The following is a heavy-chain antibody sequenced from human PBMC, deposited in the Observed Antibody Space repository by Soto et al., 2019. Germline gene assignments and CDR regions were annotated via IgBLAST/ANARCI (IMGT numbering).Heavy chain of an antibody. J-gene: IGHJ4*01. CDR3: VTYEGRTPGGGPQADF. CDR2: IHYSGTT. CDR1: GESFSAYY. D-gene: IGHD2-8*02. V-gene: IGHV4-34*01. Sequence: QVQVQQWGAGLLKPSETLSLTCDVYGESFSAYYWNWIRQSPEQGLEWIADIHYSGTTNYNPSRKSRVTISGDTLKRQFCLKLSSETPGNTAVYYSVTYEGRTPGGGPQADFWGPGTQVP.